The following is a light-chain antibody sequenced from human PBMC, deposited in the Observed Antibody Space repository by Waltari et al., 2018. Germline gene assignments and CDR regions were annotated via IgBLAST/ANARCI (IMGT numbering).Light chain of an antibody. CDR2: GNS. Sequence: SVLTQPPSVSGAPGQRVTLPCHGLSSHIAAGSCAHWHPPLPGTAPKLLIYGNSNRPSGVPDRFSCSKSGTSASLAITGLQAEDEADYYCQSYDSSLSGDVVFGGGTKLTVL. V-gene: IGLV1-40*01. J-gene: IGLJ2*01. CDR1: SSHIAAGSC. CDR3: QSYDSSLSGDVV.